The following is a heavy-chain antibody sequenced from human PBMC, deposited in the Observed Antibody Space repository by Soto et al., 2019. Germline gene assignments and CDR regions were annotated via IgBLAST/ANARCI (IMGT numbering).Heavy chain of an antibody. Sequence: LSLTCTVSGGSISSGDYYWSWIRQPPGKGLEWIGYIYYSGSTYYNPSLKSRVTISVDTSKNQFSLKLSSVTAADTAVYYCARGPVYYGSGSYEYYFDYWGQGTLVTVSS. CDR1: GGSISSGDYY. CDR3: ARGPVYYGSGSYEYYFDY. D-gene: IGHD3-10*01. V-gene: IGHV4-30-4*01. J-gene: IGHJ4*02. CDR2: IYYSGST.